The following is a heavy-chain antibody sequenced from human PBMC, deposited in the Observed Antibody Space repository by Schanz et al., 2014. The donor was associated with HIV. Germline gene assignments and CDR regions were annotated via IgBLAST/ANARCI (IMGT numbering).Heavy chain of an antibody. CDR1: GFTFNNAW. CDR3: ASDPSYYDYWSGYPRGYYYYGLDV. D-gene: IGHD3-3*01. V-gene: IGHV3-23*04. Sequence: EVQLVESEGGLVQPGGSLTLSCAASGFTFNNAWMTWVRQAPGKGLEWVSSISGSGGNTYFTDSVKGRFTVSRDNSKNTLYLQMNSLRAEDTAVYYCASDPSYYDYWSGYPRGYYYYGLDVWGQGTTVTVSS. CDR2: ISGSGGNT. J-gene: IGHJ6*02.